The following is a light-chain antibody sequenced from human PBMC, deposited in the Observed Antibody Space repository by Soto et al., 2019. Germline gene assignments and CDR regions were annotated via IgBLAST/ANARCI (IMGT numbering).Light chain of an antibody. Sequence: EIVLTQSPGTLSLSPGERATLSCRASQSVSNNYLAWYQQKAGQAPRLLIYGASSRAAGIPDRFSGSGSGTDFTLTISRLEPEDFAVYYCQHYGSSPQTFGQGTTMEIK. CDR2: GAS. V-gene: IGKV3-20*01. J-gene: IGKJ1*01. CDR1: QSVSNNY. CDR3: QHYGSSPQT.